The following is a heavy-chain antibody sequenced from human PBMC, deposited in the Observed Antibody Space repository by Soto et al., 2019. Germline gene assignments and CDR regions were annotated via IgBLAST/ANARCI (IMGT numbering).Heavy chain of an antibody. Sequence: SETLSLTCTVSGGSISSYYWSWIRQPPGKGLEWIGYIYYSGSTNYNPSLKSRVTISVDTSKNQFSLKMSSVTAADTAVYYCARESPGGVTAHWGQGTLVTVSS. D-gene: IGHD2-21*02. J-gene: IGHJ4*02. V-gene: IGHV4-59*01. CDR1: GGSISSYY. CDR3: ARESPGGVTAH. CDR2: IYYSGST.